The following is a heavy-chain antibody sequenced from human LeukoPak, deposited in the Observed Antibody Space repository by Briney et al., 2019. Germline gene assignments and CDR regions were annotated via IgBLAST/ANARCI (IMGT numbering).Heavy chain of an antibody. CDR2: IYTGGTP. D-gene: IGHD4-11*01. CDR1: GFIFSSNY. V-gene: IGHV3-66*01. Sequence: GGSLRLSCAASGFIFSSNYMSWVRQAPGKGLEWVALIYTGGTPYYTNSVKRRFTISRDNSQNTLYLQINRLSAEDTAVYYCARVRWAVTSFDIWGQGTMVTVSS. J-gene: IGHJ3*02. CDR3: ARVRWAVTSFDI.